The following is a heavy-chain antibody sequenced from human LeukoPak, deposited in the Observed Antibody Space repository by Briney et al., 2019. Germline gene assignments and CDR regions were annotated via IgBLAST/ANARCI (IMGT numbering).Heavy chain of an antibody. CDR1: GGSFSGYY. J-gene: IGHJ5*02. CDR2: INHSGST. Sequence: SGTLSLTCAVYGGSFSGYYWSWIRQPPGKGLEWIGEINHSGSTNYNPSLKSRVTISVDTSKNQFSLKLSSVTAADTAVYCCARARSIAARRFDPWGQGTLVTVSS. CDR3: ARARSIAARRFDP. V-gene: IGHV4-34*01. D-gene: IGHD6-6*01.